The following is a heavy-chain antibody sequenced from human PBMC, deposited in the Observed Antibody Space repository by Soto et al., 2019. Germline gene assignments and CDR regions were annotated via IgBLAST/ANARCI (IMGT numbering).Heavy chain of an antibody. CDR2: IIPISATT. V-gene: IGHV1-69*01. CDR1: GGTFSSYA. D-gene: IGHD2-2*01. J-gene: IGHJ6*02. CDR3: ARAQGSSTSLDIYYYYYYGMDV. Sequence: QVQLVQSGAEVKKPGSSVKVSCTASGGTFSSYAISWVRQAPGQGLEWMGGIIPISATTNYAQKFQGRVTITADESTGTDYMELSSLRSEDTAVYYCARAQGSSTSLDIYYYYYYGMDVCGQGTTVTVSS.